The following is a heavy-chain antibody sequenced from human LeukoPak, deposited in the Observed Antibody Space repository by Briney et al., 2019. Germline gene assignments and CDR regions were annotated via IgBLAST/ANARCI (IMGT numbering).Heavy chain of an antibody. J-gene: IGHJ6*02. CDR2: LYSGGNT. Sequence: HPGGSLRLSCVVSGFTVSSNYMSWVRQAPGKGLEWVSVLYSGGNTYHADSVKGRFTISRDNAKNSLYLQMNSLRAEDTAVYYCAREVRYSSGWDYYYYYGMDVWGQGTTVTVSS. V-gene: IGHV3-53*01. D-gene: IGHD6-19*01. CDR3: AREVRYSSGWDYYYYYGMDV. CDR1: GFTVSSNY.